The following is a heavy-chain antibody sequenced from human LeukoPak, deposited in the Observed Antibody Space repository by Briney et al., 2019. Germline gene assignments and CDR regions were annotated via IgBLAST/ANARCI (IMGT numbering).Heavy chain of an antibody. CDR1: GFTFTSYW. CDR2: INHDGSEK. D-gene: IGHD3-9*01. J-gene: IGHJ4*02. V-gene: IGHV3-7*01. Sequence: GSLRLSCAASGFTFTSYWMTWVRQAPGKGLEWVANINHDGSEKFYVDSVRGRFTFSRDNADNSLYLQMVSLRVEDTAVYYCARENWFQDYWGQGTLVTVSS. CDR3: ARENWFQDY.